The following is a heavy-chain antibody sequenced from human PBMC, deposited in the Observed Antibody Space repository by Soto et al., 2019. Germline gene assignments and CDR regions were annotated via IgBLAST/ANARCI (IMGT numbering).Heavy chain of an antibody. J-gene: IGHJ4*02. CDR3: AKDLVSIFGVAPGY. Sequence: VQLLESGGGLVQPGGSLRLSCAASGFTFSSYAMSWVRQAPGKGLEWVSAISGSGGSTDYADSVKGRLTISRDNSKNTLYLQMNSLRAEDTALYYCAKDLVSIFGVAPGYWGQGTLVTVSS. D-gene: IGHD3-3*01. CDR2: ISGSGGST. CDR1: GFTFSSYA. V-gene: IGHV3-23*01.